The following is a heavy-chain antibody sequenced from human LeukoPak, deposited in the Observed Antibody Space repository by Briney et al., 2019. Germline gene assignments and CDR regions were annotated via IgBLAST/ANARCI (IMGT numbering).Heavy chain of an antibody. V-gene: IGHV1-46*01. CDR1: GYTFITYY. CDR3: AKSGLVQSKNWFDP. Sequence: ASVKVSCKASGYTFITYYMHWVRQAPGQGLEWMGIINPSSGSTSCAQKFQGRVTMTRDTSTSTVYMDLSSLRSEDTAVYYCAKSGLVQSKNWFDPWGQGTLVTVSS. J-gene: IGHJ5*02. D-gene: IGHD2-2*01. CDR2: INPSSGST.